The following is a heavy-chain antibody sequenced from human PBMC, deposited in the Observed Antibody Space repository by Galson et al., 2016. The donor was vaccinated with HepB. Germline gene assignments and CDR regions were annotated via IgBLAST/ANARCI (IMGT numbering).Heavy chain of an antibody. D-gene: IGHD2-8*01. Sequence: SETLSLTCAVYGGSLSGYFWTWIRQPPGKGLEWIGSIYYTGSPYYNPSLKSRVIISVDTSKNQFSLKLTSVTAPDTAVYYCASPLIELRDAFDVWGQGTMVTVSS. CDR2: IYYTGSP. CDR3: ASPLIELRDAFDV. CDR1: GGSLSGYF. V-gene: IGHV4-34*01. J-gene: IGHJ3*01.